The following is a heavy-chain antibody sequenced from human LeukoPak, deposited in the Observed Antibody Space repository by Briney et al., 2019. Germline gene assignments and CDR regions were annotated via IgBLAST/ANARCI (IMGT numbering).Heavy chain of an antibody. V-gene: IGHV3-21*01. J-gene: IGHJ2*01. Sequence: GGSLRLSCAASGFTFSTYSMHWVRQAPGKGLEWVSSISISSSCIYYADSLKGRFTISRDNAKNSLYLQMNSLRAEDTAVYYCAGSDTTGYLPREWEYWYFDLWGRGTLVTVSS. D-gene: IGHD3-9*01. CDR1: GFTFSTYS. CDR3: AGSDTTGYLPREWEYWYFDL. CDR2: ISISSSCI.